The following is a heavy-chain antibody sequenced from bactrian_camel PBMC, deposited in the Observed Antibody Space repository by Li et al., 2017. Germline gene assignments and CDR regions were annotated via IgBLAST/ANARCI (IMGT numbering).Heavy chain of an antibody. CDR3: AASNPPCAGTWYRRAD. CDR2: IGSDARI. Sequence: HVQLVESGGGSVQAGGSLRLSCAPSGLTYRRICIGWFRQAPGEEREEVASIGSDARIRYADSVKGRFTISQDIANKTVYLQMDSLKPDDTAMYYCAASNPPCAGTWYRRADRGQGTQVTVS. J-gene: IGHJ4*01. V-gene: IGHV3S56*01. D-gene: IGHD6*01. CDR1: GLTYRRIC.